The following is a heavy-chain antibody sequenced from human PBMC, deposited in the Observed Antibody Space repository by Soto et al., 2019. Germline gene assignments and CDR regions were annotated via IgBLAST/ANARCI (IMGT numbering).Heavy chain of an antibody. J-gene: IGHJ4*02. CDR2: IHYSGDS. D-gene: IGHD3-22*01. V-gene: IGHV4-31*03. CDR1: GDSVSSNNYY. Sequence: SETLSLTCTVIGDSVSSNNYYWSWIRQRPGKGLEWIGYIHYSGDSYDDPSLTSRITMSMDVSKNQFSLNLRSVTAADTAIYYCARDVNDSSGSQGFDYWGQGTLVTVSS. CDR3: ARDVNDSSGSQGFDY.